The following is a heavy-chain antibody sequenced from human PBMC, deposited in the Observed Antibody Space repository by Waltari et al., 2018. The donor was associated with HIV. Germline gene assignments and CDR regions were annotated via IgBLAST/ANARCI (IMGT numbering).Heavy chain of an antibody. J-gene: IGHJ4*02. D-gene: IGHD1-26*01. Sequence: QVQLVQSGAEVKKPGSSVKVSCKTSGGTFSNYAITWVRQAPGQGLEWMGRIIPVVGVTSYAQKFQGRVTITADEVTNTAYMELSSLRSEDTAVYFCARESEWELHKISDYWGQGTLVTVSS. CDR1: GGTFSNYA. CDR3: ARESEWELHKISDY. V-gene: IGHV1-69*04. CDR2: IIPVVGVT.